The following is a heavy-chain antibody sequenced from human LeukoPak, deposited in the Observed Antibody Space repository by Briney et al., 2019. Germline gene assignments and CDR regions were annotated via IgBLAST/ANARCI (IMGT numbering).Heavy chain of an antibody. CDR3: AREVRSYGDYAYYFDY. V-gene: IGHV4-39*07. CDR2: IYYSGST. J-gene: IGHJ4*02. Sequence: SETLSLTCTVSGDSIRSSSYYWGWIRQPPGKGLEWIGSIYYSGSTYYNPSLKSRVTISVDTSKHQFSLKLSSVTAADTAVYYCAREVRSYGDYAYYFDYWGQGTLVTVSS. CDR1: GDSIRSSSYY. D-gene: IGHD4-17*01.